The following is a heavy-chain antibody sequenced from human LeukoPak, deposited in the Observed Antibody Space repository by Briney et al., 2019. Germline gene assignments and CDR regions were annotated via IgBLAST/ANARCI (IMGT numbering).Heavy chain of an antibody. CDR2: ISASGGST. Sequence: GGSLRLSCAASGYTFSSYGMSWVRQAPGKGLEWVSGISASGGSTYYADSVKGRFTISRDNSRNTLFLQMNSLRAEDTAVYYCAKVDRRSDLPYYFDYWGQGTLVTVSS. J-gene: IGHJ4*02. V-gene: IGHV3-23*01. CDR1: GYTFSSYG. CDR3: AKVDRRSDLPYYFDY.